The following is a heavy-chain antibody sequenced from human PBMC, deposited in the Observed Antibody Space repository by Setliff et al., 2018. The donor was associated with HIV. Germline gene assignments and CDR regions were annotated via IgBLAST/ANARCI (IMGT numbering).Heavy chain of an antibody. CDR1: GGSISSGSYY. Sequence: PSETLSLTCSVSGGSISSGSYYWSWIRQHPGKGLEWIGYIFYSGSTTYNPSPKSRLTISIDTSKNRFSLKSKSVTAADTAVYYCAREPATYNGYNWDYYGTDLWGQGTTVTVSS. D-gene: IGHD5-12*01. V-gene: IGHV4-31*03. CDR3: AREPATYNGYNWDYYGTDL. CDR2: IFYSGST. J-gene: IGHJ6*02.